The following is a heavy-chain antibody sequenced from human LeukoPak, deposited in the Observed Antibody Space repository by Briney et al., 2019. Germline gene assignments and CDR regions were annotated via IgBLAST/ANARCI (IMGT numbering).Heavy chain of an antibody. CDR1: GFTFNSYA. V-gene: IGHV3-64D*06. CDR2: ITSNGGST. J-gene: IGHJ4*02. D-gene: IGHD1-26*01. Sequence: GSLRLSCSASGFTFNSYAMHWVRQAPGKGLEYISGITSNGGSTYHADSVKGRFTTSRDNSKNTLYFQMSSLRAEDTAVYYCVKVSATVGATYFDYWGQGTLVTVSS. CDR3: VKVSATVGATYFDY.